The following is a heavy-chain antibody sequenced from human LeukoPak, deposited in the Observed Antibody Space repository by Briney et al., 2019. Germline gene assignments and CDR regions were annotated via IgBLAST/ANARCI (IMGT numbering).Heavy chain of an antibody. J-gene: IGHJ4*02. D-gene: IGHD3-9*01. CDR2: VWSDGTTK. V-gene: IGHV3-33*01. Sequence: GGSLRLSCAASGFTFSNYGMHWVRQAPGKGLERVAVVWSDGTTKNYADSVKGRFTISRDNSKNTLYMQMNSLRAEDTAVYYCARGHYYTDMLTNYWVRYFDYWGQGTLVTVSS. CDR1: GFTFSNYG. CDR3: ARGHYYTDMLTNYWVRYFDY.